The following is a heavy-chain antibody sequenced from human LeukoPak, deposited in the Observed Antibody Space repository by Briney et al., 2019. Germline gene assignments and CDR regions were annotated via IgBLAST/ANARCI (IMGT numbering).Heavy chain of an antibody. CDR1: GFTVSSYS. V-gene: IGHV3-48*01. Sequence: GGSLRLSCAASGFTVSSYSMNWVRQAPGKGLEWVSYISSSSSTIYYADSVKGRFTISRDNAKNSLYLQMNSLRAEDTAVYYCSGSYRGFDYWGQGTLVTVSS. D-gene: IGHD3-10*01. CDR2: ISSSSSTI. CDR3: SGSYRGFDY. J-gene: IGHJ4*02.